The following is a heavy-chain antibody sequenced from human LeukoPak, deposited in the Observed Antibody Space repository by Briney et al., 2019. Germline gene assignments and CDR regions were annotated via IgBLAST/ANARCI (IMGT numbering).Heavy chain of an antibody. Sequence: PGGSLRLSCAASGFTFSSYTMHWIRQAPGKGLEWVSSISSSSSYIYYADSVKGRFTISRDNAKNSLYLQMNSLRAEDTAVYYCARDQTAHYDFWSGYSIDYWGQGTLVTVSS. D-gene: IGHD3-3*01. J-gene: IGHJ4*02. V-gene: IGHV3-21*01. CDR1: GFTFSSYT. CDR2: ISSSSSYI. CDR3: ARDQTAHYDFWSGYSIDY.